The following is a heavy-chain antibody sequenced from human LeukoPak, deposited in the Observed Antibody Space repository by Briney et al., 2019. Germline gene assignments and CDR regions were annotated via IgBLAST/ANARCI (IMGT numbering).Heavy chain of an antibody. CDR2: IYTSGST. CDR1: GGSISSGSYY. V-gene: IGHV4-61*02. D-gene: IGHD3-10*01. Sequence: SETLSLTCTVSGGSISSGSYYWRWIRQPAGKGLEWIGRIYTSGSTNYNPSLKSRVTISVDTSKNQFSLKLSSVTAADTAVYYCARDMVRGALYYYYYMDVWGKGTTVTVSS. CDR3: ARDMVRGALYYYYYMDV. J-gene: IGHJ6*03.